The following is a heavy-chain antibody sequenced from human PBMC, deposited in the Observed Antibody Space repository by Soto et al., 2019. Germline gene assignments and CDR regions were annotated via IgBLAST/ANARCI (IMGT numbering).Heavy chain of an antibody. J-gene: IGHJ4*02. CDR3: ARAGATGSTFGLYSY. CDR1: GYTFTSYY. CDR2: INPSGGST. Sequence: ASVKVSCKASGYTFTSYYMHWVRQAPGQGLEWMGIINPSGGSTSYAQKFQGRVTMTRDMSTSTVYMELSSLRSEDTAVYYCARAGATGSTFGLYSYWGQGTLVTVSS. V-gene: IGHV1-46*01. D-gene: IGHD1-7*01.